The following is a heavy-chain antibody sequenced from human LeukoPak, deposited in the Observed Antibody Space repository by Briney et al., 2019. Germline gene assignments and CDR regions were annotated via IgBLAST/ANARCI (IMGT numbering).Heavy chain of an antibody. CDR2: ISSSGSTI. Sequence: PGGSLRLSCAASGFTFSSYEMNWVRQAPGKGLEWVSYISSSGSTIYYADSVKGRFTISRDNAKNSLYLQMNSLRAEDTAVYYCARDRRGYYDSSGHYLAADYYYYYGMDVWGQGTTVTVSS. CDR1: GFTFSSYE. CDR3: ARDRRGYYDSSGHYLAADYYYYYGMDV. J-gene: IGHJ6*02. V-gene: IGHV3-48*03. D-gene: IGHD3-22*01.